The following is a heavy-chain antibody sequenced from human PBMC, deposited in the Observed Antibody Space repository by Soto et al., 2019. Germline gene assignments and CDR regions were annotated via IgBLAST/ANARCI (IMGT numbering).Heavy chain of an antibody. V-gene: IGHV2-5*02. D-gene: IGHD2-21*02. J-gene: IGHJ6*02. CDR2: IYWDDDK. CDR1: GFSLSTSGVG. CDR3: IQSRCGGDCLQSYASHYYYGMDV. Sequence: PTLVNPTQTLTLTCTFSGFSLSTSGVGVGWIRQPPGKALEWLALIYWDDDKRYSPSLRSGLTISKDTSKNQVVLTMTNMDPVDTATYYCIQSRCGGDCLQSYASHYYYGMDVWGQGTTVTSP.